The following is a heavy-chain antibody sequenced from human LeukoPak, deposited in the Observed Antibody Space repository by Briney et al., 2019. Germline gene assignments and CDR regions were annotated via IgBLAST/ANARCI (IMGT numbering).Heavy chain of an antibody. D-gene: IGHD3-10*01. CDR2: ISGSGGST. Sequence: GGSLRLSCAASGFTFSSYAMSWVRQAPGKGLEWVSAISGSGGSTYYADSVEGRFTISRDNSKNTLYLQMNSLRAEDTAVYYCAKDSYYYGSGSYYLSRYYYYGMDVWGKGTTVTVSS. V-gene: IGHV3-23*01. CDR1: GFTFSSYA. CDR3: AKDSYYYGSGSYYLSRYYYYGMDV. J-gene: IGHJ6*04.